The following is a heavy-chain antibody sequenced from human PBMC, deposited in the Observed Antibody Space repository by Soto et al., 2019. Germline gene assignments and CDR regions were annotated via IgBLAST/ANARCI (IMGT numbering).Heavy chain of an antibody. V-gene: IGHV4-30-4*01. CDR1: GDYIHVGGYY. CDR2: IYYTGKT. Sequence: SETLSLTCSVSGDYIHVGGYYWTWIRQRPGKGLEWMGYIYYTGKTYYNPSLESRLTMSVDRSKNQFSLRLTSVTAADTAVYFCGRDLTSNANCIDPWGQGTMVTVSS. CDR3: GRDLTSNANCIDP. D-gene: IGHD2-2*01. J-gene: IGHJ5*02.